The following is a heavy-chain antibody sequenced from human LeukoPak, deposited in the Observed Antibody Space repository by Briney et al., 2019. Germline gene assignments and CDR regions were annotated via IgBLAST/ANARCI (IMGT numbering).Heavy chain of an antibody. V-gene: IGHV4-59*01. CDR1: GGSISGYY. CDR2: IYYSGST. J-gene: IGHJ2*01. Sequence: SETLSLTCTVSGGSISGYYYNWIRQPPGKGLEWIGYIYYSGSTNYNPSLKSRVTISLDTSKDQFSLKLSSVTTADTAVYYCARSVVTLYWYFDLWGRGTLVTVSS. D-gene: IGHD4-23*01. CDR3: ARSVVTLYWYFDL.